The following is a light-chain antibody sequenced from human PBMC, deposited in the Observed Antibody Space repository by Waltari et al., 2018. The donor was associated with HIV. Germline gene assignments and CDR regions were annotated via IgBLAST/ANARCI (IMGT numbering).Light chain of an antibody. CDR1: SAGYD. Sequence: QSDLTQPPSVSGAPGQRVTNSCSGVSAGYDVHWYQQLPGTAPKLLIYGNSNRPSGVPDRFSGSKSGPLASLAITGLQAEDEADYYCQSYDSSLSSSVFGGGTRLTVL. CDR2: GNS. CDR3: QSYDSSLSSSV. J-gene: IGLJ2*01. V-gene: IGLV1-40*01.